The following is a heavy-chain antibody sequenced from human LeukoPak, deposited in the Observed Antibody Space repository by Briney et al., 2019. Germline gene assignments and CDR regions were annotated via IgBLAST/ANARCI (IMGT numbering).Heavy chain of an antibody. CDR2: ISWNSGSI. D-gene: IGHD2-2*01. V-gene: IGHV3-9*01. J-gene: IGHJ1*01. CDR1: GFTFDDYA. Sequence: PGRSLRLSCAASGFTFDDYAMHWVRQAPGKGLEWVSGISWNSGSIGYADSVKGRFTISRDNAKNSLYLQMNSLRAEDTALYYCAKGVPSSGMIPAYFQHWGQGTLVTVSS. CDR3: AKGVPSSGMIPAYFQH.